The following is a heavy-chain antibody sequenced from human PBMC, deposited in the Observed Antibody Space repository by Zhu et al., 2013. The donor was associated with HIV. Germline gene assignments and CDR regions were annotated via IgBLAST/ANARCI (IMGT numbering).Heavy chain of an antibody. CDR2: INPNGGGT. J-gene: IGHJ4*02. V-gene: IGHV1-2*02. Sequence: QVQLVQSGAEVKKPGASVKVSCKASGYSFTDYYMHWVRQAPGQGLEWMGWINPNGGGTNFAQKFQGRVTMTRDTSTSTVYMELSSLRSEDTAVYYCASITVTSYSWGQGTLVTVSS. CDR3: ASITVTSYS. CDR1: GYSFTDYY. D-gene: IGHD4-17*01.